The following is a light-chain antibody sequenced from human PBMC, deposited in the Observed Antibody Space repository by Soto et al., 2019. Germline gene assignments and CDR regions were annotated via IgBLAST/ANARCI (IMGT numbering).Light chain of an antibody. V-gene: IGKV1-39*01. CDR1: QSINNK. CDR3: QQSFRTPLT. Sequence: DIQMTQSPSSLSASVGDRVTITCRASQSINNKLNWYQQKPGKAPELLMHAASSLQSGVPPRFSGSGYGTDFTLTISSLQPEDFATYYCQQSFRTPLTFGGGTKVDIK. CDR2: AAS. J-gene: IGKJ4*01.